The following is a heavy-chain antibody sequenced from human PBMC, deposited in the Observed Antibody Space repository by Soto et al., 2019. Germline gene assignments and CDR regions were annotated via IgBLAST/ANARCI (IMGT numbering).Heavy chain of an antibody. V-gene: IGHV3-74*03. CDR3: ARVSPYDSTGYPFDY. Sequence: PGGSLRLSCAASGFTFSNYWMHWVRQAPGKGLVWVSRINSDGSSTTYADSVKGRFTISRDNAKNTLYLQMNSLRAEDTAVYYCARVSPYDSTGYPFDYWGQGTLVTVSS. D-gene: IGHD3-22*01. CDR1: GFTFSNYW. CDR2: INSDGSST. J-gene: IGHJ4*02.